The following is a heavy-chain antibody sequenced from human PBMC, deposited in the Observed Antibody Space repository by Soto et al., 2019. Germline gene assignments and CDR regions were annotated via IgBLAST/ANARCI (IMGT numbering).Heavy chain of an antibody. V-gene: IGHV1-46*01. D-gene: IGHD2-21*02. CDR3: ARGGPVVVVTAAFDY. Sequence: QVQLMQSGAEVKKPGASVKVSCKASGNTFTNYYIHWVRQAPGQGLEWMGTINPSGGHTTYAQKFLGRVTMGGDTSTRPLYMELTSLRSEDTAVYYCARGGPVVVVTAAFDYWGQGTLVTVSS. J-gene: IGHJ4*02. CDR2: INPSGGHT. CDR1: GNTFTNYY.